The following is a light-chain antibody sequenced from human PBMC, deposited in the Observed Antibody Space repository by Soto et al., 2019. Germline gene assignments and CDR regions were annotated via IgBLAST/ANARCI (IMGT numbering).Light chain of an antibody. V-gene: IGKV1-39*01. Sequence: DIQMTQSPSSLSASVGDRVTITCRASQSINSYLSWYQQKPGKAPELLIYGASSLQSGVPARFSGRGSGTDFTLTSSALHPEDFATYYCQQAYNIPTFGQGTRLEIK. CDR1: QSINSY. CDR3: QQAYNIPT. CDR2: GAS. J-gene: IGKJ5*01.